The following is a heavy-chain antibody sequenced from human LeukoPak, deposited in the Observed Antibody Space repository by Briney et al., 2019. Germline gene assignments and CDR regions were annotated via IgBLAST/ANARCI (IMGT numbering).Heavy chain of an antibody. V-gene: IGHV4-34*01. J-gene: IGHJ4*02. CDR2: INENGHT. CDR3: AREYCTRTSCYMFFDH. Sequence: PSETLSLTCAVYGGSFSGYYLSWIRQPPGKGLEWIGEINENGHTRYNPSLKSRVTISVDTSKNQFSLKLNSATAADTAVYYCAREYCTRTSCYMFFDHWGQGTLVTVSS. CDR1: GGSFSGYY. D-gene: IGHD2-2*02.